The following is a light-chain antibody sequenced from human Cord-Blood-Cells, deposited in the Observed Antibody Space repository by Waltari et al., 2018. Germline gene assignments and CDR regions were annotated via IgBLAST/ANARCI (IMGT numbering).Light chain of an antibody. J-gene: IGLJ2*01. CDR1: ALPKQY. Sequence: SYDLTQPPSVSVSPGPTARITCSGDALPKQYAYWYQQKPGQAPVLVIYKDSERPSGSPERFSGASSGTTVTLTISGVQAEDEADYYCQSADSSGTYVVFGGGTKLTVL. V-gene: IGLV3-25*03. CDR3: QSADSSGTYVV. CDR2: KDS.